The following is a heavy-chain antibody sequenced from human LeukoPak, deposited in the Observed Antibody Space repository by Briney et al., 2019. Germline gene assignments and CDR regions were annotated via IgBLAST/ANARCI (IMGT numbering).Heavy chain of an antibody. CDR2: ISSNGGST. CDR3: ARAGYSDAFDI. Sequence: TGGSLRLSCAASGFTFSSYAMHWVRQAPGKGLEYVSAISSNGGSTYYANSVKGRFIISRDNSKNTLYLQMGSLRAEDMAVYYCARAGYSDAFDIWGQGTMVTVSS. V-gene: IGHV3-64*01. CDR1: GFTFSSYA. D-gene: IGHD3-9*01. J-gene: IGHJ3*02.